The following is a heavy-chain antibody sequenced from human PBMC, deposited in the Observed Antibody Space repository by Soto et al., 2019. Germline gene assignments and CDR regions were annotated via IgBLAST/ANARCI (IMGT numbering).Heavy chain of an antibody. Sequence: QLEQSGSEVKKPGSSVKVSCKASGGTFTSYAISWVRQAPGKGLEWMGGIIPAFATAHYAQKVRGRLTIIAAASRGTVYMALSGLRSEDTAIYYCARDSGTMAYKYERSTPTFPYYFDFWGQGNLVIVSS. V-gene: IGHV1-69*01. CDR2: IIPAFATA. CDR1: GGTFTSYA. D-gene: IGHD3-10*01. J-gene: IGHJ4*02. CDR3: ARDSGTMAYKYERSTPTFPYYFDF.